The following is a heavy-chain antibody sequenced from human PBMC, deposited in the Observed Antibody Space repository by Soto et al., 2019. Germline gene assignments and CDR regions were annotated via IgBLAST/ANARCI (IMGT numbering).Heavy chain of an antibody. CDR1: GYTFTTYY. J-gene: IGHJ4*02. D-gene: IGHD1-26*01. CDR2: ISPDGGRT. CDR3: ATSDPGHY. V-gene: IGHV1-46*01. Sequence: QVQLVQSGAEVKKPGASVKVSCKASGYTFTTYYMHWVRQAPGQGLEWMGIISPDGGRTSYAQKFQGIVTMARDTSTSTVHMALSSLRSEDTALYYCATSDPGHYWGQGTLVTGSS.